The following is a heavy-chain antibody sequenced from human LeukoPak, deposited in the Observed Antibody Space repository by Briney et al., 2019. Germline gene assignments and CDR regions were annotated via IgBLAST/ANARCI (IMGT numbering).Heavy chain of an antibody. J-gene: IGHJ6*03. D-gene: IGHD3-3*01. V-gene: IGHV4-59*01. CDR3: ARRFWSGYYMHYYYYMDV. Sequence: PSETLSLTCTVSGGSISSYYWSWIRQPPGKGLEWIGYIYYSGSTNYNPSLKSRVTISVDTSKNQFSLKLSSVTAADTAVYYCARRFWSGYYMHYYYYMDVWGKGTTVTVSS. CDR1: GGSISSYY. CDR2: IYYSGST.